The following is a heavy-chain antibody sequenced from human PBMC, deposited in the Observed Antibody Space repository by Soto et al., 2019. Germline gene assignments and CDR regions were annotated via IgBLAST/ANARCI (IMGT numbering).Heavy chain of an antibody. V-gene: IGHV3-7*05. CDR3: ARVYYDILTGYPYYYGMDV. CDR1: GFTFSSYW. D-gene: IGHD3-9*01. Sequence: GGSLRLSCAASGFTFSSYWMSWVRQAPGKGLEWVANIKQDGSEKYYVDSVKGRFTISRDNAKNSLYLQMNSLRAEDTAVYYCARVYYDILTGYPYYYGMDVWGQGTTVTVSS. CDR2: IKQDGSEK. J-gene: IGHJ6*02.